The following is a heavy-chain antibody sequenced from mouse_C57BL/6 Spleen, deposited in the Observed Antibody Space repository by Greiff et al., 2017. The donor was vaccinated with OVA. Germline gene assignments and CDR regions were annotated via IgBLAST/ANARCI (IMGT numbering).Heavy chain of an antibody. CDR1: GYSFTGYY. J-gene: IGHJ4*01. V-gene: IGHV1-42*01. CDR3: ARGWADYYAMDY. CDR2: INPSTGGT. D-gene: IGHD1-1*02. Sequence: EVQLQQSGPGLVKPGASVKISCKASGYSFTGYYMNWVKQSPEKSLEWIGEINPSTGGTTYNQKFKAKATLTVDKSSSTAYMQLKSLTSEDSAVYYCARGWADYYAMDYWGQGTSVTVSS.